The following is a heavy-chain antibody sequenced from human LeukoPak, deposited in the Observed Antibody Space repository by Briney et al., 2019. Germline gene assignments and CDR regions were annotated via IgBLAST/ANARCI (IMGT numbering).Heavy chain of an antibody. D-gene: IGHD5-18*01. CDR3: ARDGRGGYSYGYINYYGMDV. CDR2: ISSSSSYI. J-gene: IGHJ6*04. CDR1: GFTFSSYS. Sequence: KPGASLRISCAASGFTFSSYSMNWVRQAPGKGLECVSSISSSSSYIYYADSVKGRFTISRDNAKNSLYLQMNSLRAEDTAVYYCARDGRGGYSYGYINYYGMDVWGKGTTVTVSS. V-gene: IGHV3-21*01.